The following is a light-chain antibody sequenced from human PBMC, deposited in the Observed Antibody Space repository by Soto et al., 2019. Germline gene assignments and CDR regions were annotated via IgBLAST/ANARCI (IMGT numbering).Light chain of an antibody. J-gene: IGKJ4*01. CDR3: QQYHSFPLT. V-gene: IGKV1-5*01. Sequence: DIQMTQSPSTLSASVGDRVTITCRASQNIDFFLAWYQQKPGKAPKLLIYGASNLESGVPSTFSGSASGTEFTLTISSLQPDDFATYFCQQYHSFPLTFGGGTTVEIK. CDR2: GAS. CDR1: QNIDFF.